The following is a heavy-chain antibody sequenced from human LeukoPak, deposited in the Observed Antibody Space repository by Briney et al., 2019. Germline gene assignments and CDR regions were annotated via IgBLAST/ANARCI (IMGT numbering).Heavy chain of an antibody. Sequence: SETLSLTCTVSGGSISGSSYYWGWIRQPPGKGLEWIGSIYYSGSTYYNPSLKSRVTISVDTSKNQFSLKLSSVTAADTAVYYCARHRRITMVYYFDYWGQGTLVTVSS. CDR3: ARHRRITMVYYFDY. D-gene: IGHD3-10*01. CDR2: IYYSGST. J-gene: IGHJ4*02. CDR1: GGSISGSSYY. V-gene: IGHV4-39*01.